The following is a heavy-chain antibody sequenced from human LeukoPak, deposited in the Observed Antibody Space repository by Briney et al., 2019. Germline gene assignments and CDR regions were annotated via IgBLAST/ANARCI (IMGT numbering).Heavy chain of an antibody. J-gene: IGHJ6*02. CDR2: ISSNGGST. V-gene: IGHV3-64*01. CDR1: GFTFSSYA. D-gene: IGHD6-13*01. Sequence: GGSLRLSCAASGFTFSSYAMHWVRQAPGKGLEYVSAISSNGGSTYYANSVKGRFTISRDNSENTLYLQMGSLRAEDMAVYYCARGRQQLVRTYYYYGMDVWGQGTTVTVSS. CDR3: ARGRQQLVRTYYYYGMDV.